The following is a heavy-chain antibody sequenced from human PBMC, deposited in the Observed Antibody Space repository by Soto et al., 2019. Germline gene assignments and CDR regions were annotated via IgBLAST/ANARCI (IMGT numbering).Heavy chain of an antibody. Sequence: PXETLSLTCGVYGGSFSGYYWTWIRQTPGKGLEWIGEINDSGSTNYKPSLKSRVTISADTSKKQFSLNVTSVTAADTAVYYCARGECSSNYCFTRWALDIWGQGTVVTVSS. V-gene: IGHV4-34*01. CDR2: INDSGST. CDR1: GGSFSGYY. J-gene: IGHJ3*02. CDR3: ARGECSSNYCFTRWALDI. D-gene: IGHD2-2*01.